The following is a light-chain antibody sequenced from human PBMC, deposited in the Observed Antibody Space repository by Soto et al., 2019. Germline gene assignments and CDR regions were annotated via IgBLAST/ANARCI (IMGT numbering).Light chain of an antibody. J-gene: IGKJ1*01. Sequence: SQSICTNLARYLQKPAQAPRLLIFGASIRATGIPDRFRGSGSGTEFTLSISSLHSEDFAVYYCQPYNNWLPETFGQGAKVDIK. CDR3: QPYNNWLPET. CDR2: GAS. CDR1: QSICTN. V-gene: IGKV3-15*01.